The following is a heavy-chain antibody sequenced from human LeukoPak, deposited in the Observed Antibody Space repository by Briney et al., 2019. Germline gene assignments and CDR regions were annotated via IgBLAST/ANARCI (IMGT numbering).Heavy chain of an antibody. V-gene: IGHV1-8*01. Sequence: GASVKVSCKASGYTFTSYEINWVRQATGQGLEWMGRMNPNNGNTGYAQKFQGRVTMTEDTSTDTAYMELSSLRSEDTAVYYCATDLGQLNWGQGTLVTVSS. J-gene: IGHJ4*02. CDR2: MNPNNGNT. D-gene: IGHD6-6*01. CDR1: GYTFTSYE. CDR3: ATDLGQLN.